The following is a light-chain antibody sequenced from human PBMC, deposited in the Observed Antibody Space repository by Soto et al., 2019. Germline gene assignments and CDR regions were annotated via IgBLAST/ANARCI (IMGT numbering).Light chain of an antibody. CDR3: QQYGHSPRT. V-gene: IGKV3-20*01. Sequence: PGERATLSCKASQSVADNYLAWYQQKPGQAPRLLIYAASRRAIGIPDTFSGSGSGTDFTLTITRLEPEDFALYYCQQYGHSPRTFGQGTRWIS. CDR1: QSVADNY. CDR2: AAS. J-gene: IGKJ1*01.